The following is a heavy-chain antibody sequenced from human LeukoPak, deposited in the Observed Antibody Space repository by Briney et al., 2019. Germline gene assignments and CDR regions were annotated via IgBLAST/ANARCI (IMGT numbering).Heavy chain of an antibody. CDR2: IYTSGST. J-gene: IGHJ4*02. CDR3: ARVRGHYYVSGLFDY. CDR1: GGSISSGSYY. V-gene: IGHV4-61*02. Sequence: PSETLSLTCTVSGGSISSGSYYWSWIRQPAGKGLEWIGRIYTSGSTNYNPSLKSRVTISVDTSKNQFSLKLSSVTAADTAVYFCARVRGHYYVSGLFDYWGQGTLVTVSS. D-gene: IGHD3-10*01.